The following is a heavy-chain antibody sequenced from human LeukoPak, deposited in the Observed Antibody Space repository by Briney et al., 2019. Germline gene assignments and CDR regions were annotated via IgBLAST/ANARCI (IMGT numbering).Heavy chain of an antibody. D-gene: IGHD3-10*01. CDR3: ARDGYYCGSVSYARGYYYYYGMDV. Sequence: PGGSLRLSCLSSGLTFSGYSLNWVRQAPGKGVEWVSSISSSSRYIYYADSVKDRSTIYRDKHKNSLYLYMNRLRAEDTAVYYCARDGYYCGSVSYARGYYYYYGMDVWGKKTTVTVSS. CDR2: ISSSSRYI. J-gene: IGHJ6*04. CDR1: GLTFSGYS. V-gene: IGHV3-21*01.